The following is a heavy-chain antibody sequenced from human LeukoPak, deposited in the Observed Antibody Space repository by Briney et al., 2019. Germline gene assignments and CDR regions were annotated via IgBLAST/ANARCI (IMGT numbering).Heavy chain of an antibody. CDR2: INPNSGGT. CDR3: ARDQGMQLVLFYFDY. CDR1: AYTFTVYN. Sequence: AVKVSCKASAYTFTVYNIHLVRQAPAPGLELKGLINPNSGGTNYAQKFQGRVTMTRDTSISTAYMELSRLRSDDTAVYYCARDQGMQLVLFYFDYWGQGTLVTVSS. D-gene: IGHD6-6*01. J-gene: IGHJ4*02. V-gene: IGHV1-2*02.